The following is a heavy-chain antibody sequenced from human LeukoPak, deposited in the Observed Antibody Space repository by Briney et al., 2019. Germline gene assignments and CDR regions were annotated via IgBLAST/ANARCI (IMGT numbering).Heavy chain of an antibody. CDR3: ASTKLGAFDI. CDR2: IYYSGST. D-gene: IGHD7-27*01. V-gene: IGHV4-59*08. Sequence: SETLSLTCTVSGGCISSYYWSWIRQPPGKGLEWIGYIYYSGSTNYNPTLKSRVTISVDTSKNQFSLKLSSVTAADTAVYYCASTKLGAFDIWGQGTMVTVSS. J-gene: IGHJ3*02. CDR1: GGCISSYY.